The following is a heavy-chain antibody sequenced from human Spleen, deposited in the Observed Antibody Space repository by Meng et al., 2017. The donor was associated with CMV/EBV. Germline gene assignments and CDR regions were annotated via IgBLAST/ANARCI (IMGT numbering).Heavy chain of an antibody. D-gene: IGHD2-2*01. CDR3: AKDRCGSASCSLGMDV. J-gene: IGHJ6*02. CDR1: GFTFSTYG. Sequence: GESLKISCVASGFTFSTYGMSWVRQAPGKGLEWVSVIRGSDGSTHYADSAKGRFTISRDNSKNTLFLQINSLRADDTAVYYCAKDRCGSASCSLGMDVWGQGTTVTVSS. V-gene: IGHV3-23*01. CDR2: IRGSDGST.